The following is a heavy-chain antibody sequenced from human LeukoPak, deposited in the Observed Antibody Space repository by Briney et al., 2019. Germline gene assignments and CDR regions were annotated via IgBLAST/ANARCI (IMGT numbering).Heavy chain of an antibody. J-gene: IGHJ4*02. V-gene: IGHV3-30*18. CDR2: LSYDGSNK. D-gene: IGHD5-24*01. CDR1: GFIFSSYG. Sequence: GGSLRLSCAASGFIFSSYGMHWVRQAPGKGLEWVAVLSYDGSNKYYADSVKGRFTISRDNSKNTLYLQMNSLRAEDTAVYYCAKVGKDGYNDYWGQGTLVTVSS. CDR3: AKVGKDGYNDY.